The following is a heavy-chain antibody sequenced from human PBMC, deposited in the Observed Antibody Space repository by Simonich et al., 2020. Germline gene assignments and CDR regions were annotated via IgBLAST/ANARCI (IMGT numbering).Heavy chain of an antibody. CDR2: INPNSGGT. V-gene: IGHV1-2*02. CDR3: ARGGLGHWYFDL. Sequence: QVQLVQSGAEVKKPGASVKVSCKASGYTFTGYYMHWVRQAPGQGLGWMGWINPNSGGTNYAQKCQGRVTRTRDTSISTAYRELSRLRSDDTAVYYCARGGLGHWYFDLWGRGTLVTVSS. CDR1: GYTFTGYY. J-gene: IGHJ2*01. D-gene: IGHD6-25*01.